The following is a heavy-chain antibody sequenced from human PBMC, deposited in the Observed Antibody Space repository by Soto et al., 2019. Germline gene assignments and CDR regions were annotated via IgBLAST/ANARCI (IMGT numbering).Heavy chain of an antibody. D-gene: IGHD5-12*01. CDR2: ISGSGGST. CDR1: GFTFSSYA. Sequence: PGGSLRLSCASSGFTFSSYAMGWVRQAPGKGLEWVSAISGSGGSTYYADSVKGRFTISRDNSKNTLYLQMNSLRAEDMAVYYCATQAEGYNPYYFDYWGQGTLVTVSS. V-gene: IGHV3-23*01. J-gene: IGHJ4*02. CDR3: ATQAEGYNPYYFDY.